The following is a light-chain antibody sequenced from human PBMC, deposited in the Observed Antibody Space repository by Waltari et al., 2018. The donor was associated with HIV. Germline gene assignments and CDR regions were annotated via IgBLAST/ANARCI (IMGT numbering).Light chain of an antibody. Sequence: NFMLTQPHSVSESPGKTVTVSYTRSSGSIASNYVQWYQQRPGSAPTTVIYGDNQRPSGVPARFSGSIDSSSNSASLTISGLKTEDEADYYCQSYDSSNHAVFGGGTKLTVL. J-gene: IGLJ3*02. CDR1: SGSIASNY. CDR3: QSYDSSNHAV. CDR2: GDN. V-gene: IGLV6-57*03.